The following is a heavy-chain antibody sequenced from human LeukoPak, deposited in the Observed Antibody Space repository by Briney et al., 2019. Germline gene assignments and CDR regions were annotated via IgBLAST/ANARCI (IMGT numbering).Heavy chain of an antibody. J-gene: IGHJ5*02. D-gene: IGHD2/OR15-2a*01. CDR2: IYTSGNT. V-gene: IGHV4-61*02. Sequence: SQTPSLTRTVSGGSISSGSSYWSWIRQPAGKGLEWIGRIYTSGNTNYKPSLQSRVTISVDTAKNQFSLKLSSVTAADTAVYYCTRGDNTWGQGTLVTVSS. CDR1: GGSISSGSSY. CDR3: TRGDNT.